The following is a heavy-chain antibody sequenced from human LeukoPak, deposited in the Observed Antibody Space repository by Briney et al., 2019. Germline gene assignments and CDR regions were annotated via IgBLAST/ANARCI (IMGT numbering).Heavy chain of an antibody. D-gene: IGHD6-19*01. CDR2: IYHSGTT. V-gene: IGHV4-4*02. CDR1: GGSISSTNW. Sequence: SETLSLTCAVSGGSISSTNWWSWVRQPPGKGLEWIAYIYHSGTTNYNPSLRNRVSISLDTSKNQFSLRLTSVTATDTAVYYCARQSAVAGTQWFDPWGQGTLVTVSS. J-gene: IGHJ5*02. CDR3: ARQSAVAGTQWFDP.